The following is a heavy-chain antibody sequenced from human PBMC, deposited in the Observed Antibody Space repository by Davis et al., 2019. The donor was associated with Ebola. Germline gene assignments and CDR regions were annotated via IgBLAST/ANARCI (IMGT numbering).Heavy chain of an antibody. CDR3: ASAVDTAMDNWYFDL. CDR2: INSDGSST. Sequence: PGRSLRLSCAASGFTFRSYWMHWVRQAPGKGLVWVSRINSDGSSTSYADSVKGRFTISRDNAKNTLYLQVNSLRAEDTAVYYCASAVDTAMDNWYFDLWGRGTLVTVSS. V-gene: IGHV3-74*01. CDR1: GFTFRSYW. J-gene: IGHJ2*01. D-gene: IGHD5-18*01.